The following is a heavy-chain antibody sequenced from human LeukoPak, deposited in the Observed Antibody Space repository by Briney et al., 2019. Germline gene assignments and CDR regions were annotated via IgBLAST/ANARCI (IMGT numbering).Heavy chain of an antibody. V-gene: IGHV3-7*03. CDR1: GFTFSSYW. Sequence: PGGSLRLSCAASGFTFSSYWMSWVRQAPGKGLEWVANIKQDGSEKYYVDSVKGRFTISRDNAKNSLYLQMNSLRAEDTAVYYCAKAGYSYGYYYYYMDVWGKGTTVTVSS. J-gene: IGHJ6*03. CDR3: AKAGYSYGYYYYYMDV. CDR2: IKQDGSEK. D-gene: IGHD5-18*01.